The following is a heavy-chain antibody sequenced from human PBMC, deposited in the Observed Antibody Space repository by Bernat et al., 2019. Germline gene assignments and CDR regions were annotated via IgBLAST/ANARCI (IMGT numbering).Heavy chain of an antibody. Sequence: QVQLVESGGGLAKPGGSLRLSCAASGFTFSDYYMSWIRQAPGKGLEWVSYISSSSSYTNYADSVKGRFTISRDNAKNSLYLQMNSLRAEDTAVYYCATEGDFGADLGPGPRYYYYGMDVWGQGTTVTVSS. CDR2: ISSSSSYT. CDR1: GFTFSDYY. J-gene: IGHJ6*02. CDR3: ATEGDFGADLGPGPRYYYYGMDV. D-gene: IGHD3-3*01. V-gene: IGHV3-11*06.